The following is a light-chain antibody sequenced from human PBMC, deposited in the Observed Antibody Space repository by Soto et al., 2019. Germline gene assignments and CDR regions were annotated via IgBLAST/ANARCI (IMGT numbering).Light chain of an antibody. Sequence: DIVLTQSPATLSLSPGERATLTCRASQSVSSFLAWYQLKPGQPPKMLIYWASTRESGVPDRFSGSGSGTDFTLTISRLQAEDVAVYYCQQYYSLPRTFGQGTKVDI. J-gene: IGKJ1*01. V-gene: IGKV4-1*01. CDR2: WAS. CDR3: QQYYSLPRT. CDR1: QSVSSF.